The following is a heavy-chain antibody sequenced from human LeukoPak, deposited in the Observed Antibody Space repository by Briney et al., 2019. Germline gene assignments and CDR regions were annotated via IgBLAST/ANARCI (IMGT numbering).Heavy chain of an antibody. V-gene: IGHV4-4*07. J-gene: IGHJ4*02. CDR3: AREPPYSYGPYYFDY. Sequence: SETLSLTCTVSGGSISSYYWSWIRQPAGKGLEWIGRIYTSGSTNYNPSLRSRVTMSVDTSKNQFSLKLSSVTAADTAVYYCAREPPYSYGPYYFDYWGQGTLVTVSS. D-gene: IGHD5-18*01. CDR2: IYTSGST. CDR1: GGSISSYY.